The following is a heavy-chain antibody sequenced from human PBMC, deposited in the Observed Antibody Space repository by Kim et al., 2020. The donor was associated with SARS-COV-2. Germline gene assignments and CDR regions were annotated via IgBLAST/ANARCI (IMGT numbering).Heavy chain of an antibody. CDR3: ARVGLTHYYGSGSYRGGTYYYYYGMDV. J-gene: IGHJ6*02. V-gene: IGHV4-4*02. Sequence: SETLSLTCAVSGGSISSSNWWSWVRQPPGKGLEWIGEIYHSGSTNYNPSLKSRVTISVDKSKNQFSLKLSSVTAADTAVYYCARVGLTHYYGSGSYRGGTYYYYYGMDVWGQGTTVTVSS. D-gene: IGHD3-10*01. CDR2: IYHSGST. CDR1: GGSISSSNW.